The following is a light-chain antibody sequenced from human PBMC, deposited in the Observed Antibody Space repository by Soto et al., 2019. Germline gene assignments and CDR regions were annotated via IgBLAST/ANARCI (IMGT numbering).Light chain of an antibody. Sequence: AIRMTQSPSSFSASTGDRVTITCRASQGISSYLAWYQQKPGKAPKLLVYAASTLQYGVPSRFSGSGSGTDFTLTISCLHSEDFATYFCQQYYTYPQTFGQGTKLEIK. CDR2: AAS. CDR3: QQYYTYPQT. V-gene: IGKV1-8*01. CDR1: QGISSY. J-gene: IGKJ2*01.